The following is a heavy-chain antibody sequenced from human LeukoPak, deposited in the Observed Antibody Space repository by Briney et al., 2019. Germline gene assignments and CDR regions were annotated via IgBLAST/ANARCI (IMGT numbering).Heavy chain of an antibody. Sequence: SVKVSCKASGFTFTSSAVQWVRQARGQRLEWIGWIVVGSGNTNYAQKFQERVTITRDMSTSTAYMELSSLRSEDTAVYYCAAPPNYYDSSGYSDYWGQGTLVTVSP. D-gene: IGHD3-22*01. CDR2: IVVGSGNT. CDR1: GFTFTSSA. V-gene: IGHV1-58*01. CDR3: AAPPNYYDSSGYSDY. J-gene: IGHJ4*02.